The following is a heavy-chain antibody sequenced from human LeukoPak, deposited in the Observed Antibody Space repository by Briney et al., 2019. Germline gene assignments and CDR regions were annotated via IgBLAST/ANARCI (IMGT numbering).Heavy chain of an antibody. CDR3: ARVTGYVIEDYFDY. D-gene: IGHD3-22*01. J-gene: IGHJ4*02. Sequence: PSETLSLTCTVSGYSISSGYYWVWIRQPPGKGLEWIGSIYPSGSTYYNPSLKSRVTISVDTSKNQFSLKLRSVTAADTAVYYRARVTGYVIEDYFDYWGQGTLVTVSS. CDR1: GYSISSGYY. V-gene: IGHV4-38-2*02. CDR2: IYPSGST.